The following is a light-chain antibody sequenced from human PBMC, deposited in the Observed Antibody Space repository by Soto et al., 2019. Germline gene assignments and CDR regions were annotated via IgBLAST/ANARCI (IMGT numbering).Light chain of an antibody. V-gene: IGKV1-5*01. CDR1: QSISNY. CDR3: KQDNSYSEA. CDR2: DAS. Sequence: DIHMTHSPSPLSASVRDRVTITCLASQSISNYLNWYQQKPGKAPNLLIYDASSLLSGVPSRFSGSGSGTEFTLTISSLEPDDFATYYCKQDNSYSEAFGQGTKVDI. J-gene: IGKJ1*01.